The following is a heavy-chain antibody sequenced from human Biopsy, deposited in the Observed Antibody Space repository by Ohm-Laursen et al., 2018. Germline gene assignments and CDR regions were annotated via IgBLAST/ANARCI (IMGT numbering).Heavy chain of an antibody. V-gene: IGHV4-34*08. CDR3: GNEVHGRDY. Sequence: SETLSLTWAVFGKTFSDYQWSWIRQPPGKGLEWIGQINQAGTTNYNPPLKSRVSISADASKYEFSLRLTSVTAADTAVYLCGNEVHGRDYWGLGAQVTVSS. CDR1: GKTFSDYQ. J-gene: IGHJ4*02. D-gene: IGHD2-15*01. CDR2: INQAGTT.